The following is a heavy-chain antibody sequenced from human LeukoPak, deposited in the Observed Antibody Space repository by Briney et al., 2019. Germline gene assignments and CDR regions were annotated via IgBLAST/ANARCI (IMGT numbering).Heavy chain of an antibody. D-gene: IGHD2-15*01. Sequence: GESLKISCAASGFTFSSYSMNWVRQAPGKGLEWVSYISSSSSTIYYADSVKGRLTISRDNAKNSLYLQMNSLRDEDTAVYYCARDYSLGPDYWGQGTLVTFSS. CDR1: GFTFSSYS. J-gene: IGHJ4*02. CDR3: ARDYSLGPDY. V-gene: IGHV3-48*02. CDR2: ISSSSSTI.